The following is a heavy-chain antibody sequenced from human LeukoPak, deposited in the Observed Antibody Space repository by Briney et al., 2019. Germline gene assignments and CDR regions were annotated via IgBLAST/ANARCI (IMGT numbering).Heavy chain of an antibody. Sequence: GGSLRLSCAASGFTFSSYAMSWVRQAPGKGLEWVSAISGSGGSTYDADSVKGRFTISRDNSKNTLYLQMNSLRAEDTAVYYCAKRKNERIVVVPAALARTTPSAEYFQHWGQGTLVTVSS. CDR1: GFTFSSYA. V-gene: IGHV3-23*01. CDR2: ISGSGGST. D-gene: IGHD2-2*01. J-gene: IGHJ1*01. CDR3: AKRKNERIVVVPAALARTTPSAEYFQH.